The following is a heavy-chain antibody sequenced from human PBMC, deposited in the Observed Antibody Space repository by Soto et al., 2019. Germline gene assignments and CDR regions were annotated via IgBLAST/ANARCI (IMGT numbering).Heavy chain of an antibody. CDR1: GGTFSSYT. Sequence: QVQLVQSRAEVKKPGSSVKVSCKASGGTFSSYTISWVRQAPGQGLEWMGRIIPILGIANYAQKFQGRVTITADKSTSTAYMELSSLRSEDTAVYYCARVRYYYGSGSYFDYYYYMDVWGKGTTVTVSS. J-gene: IGHJ6*03. D-gene: IGHD3-10*01. V-gene: IGHV1-69*02. CDR3: ARVRYYYGSGSYFDYYYYMDV. CDR2: IIPILGIA.